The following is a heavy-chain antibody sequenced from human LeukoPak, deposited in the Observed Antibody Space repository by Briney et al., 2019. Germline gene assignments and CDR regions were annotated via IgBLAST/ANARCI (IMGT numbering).Heavy chain of an antibody. CDR3: MTRDTSGY. J-gene: IGHJ4*02. Sequence: GGSLRLSCSGSGLTLSNYAMHWVRQAPGKGLEYVSAIDTDGGGKYYADSVKGRFTISRDKSKNTLYLQMRSLKAEATAVYYCMTRDTSGYWGQGTLVTVSS. CDR2: IDTDGGGK. V-gene: IGHV3-64D*09. D-gene: IGHD3-10*01. CDR1: GLTLSNYA.